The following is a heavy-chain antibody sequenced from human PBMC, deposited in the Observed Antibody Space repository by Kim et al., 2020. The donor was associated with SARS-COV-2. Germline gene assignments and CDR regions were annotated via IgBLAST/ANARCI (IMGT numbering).Heavy chain of an antibody. Sequence: GGSLRLSCAASGFTFSSYWMHWVRQAPGKGLVWVSRINPDGRSTDYADFVKGRFTISRDNAKDTLYLQVNSLRAEDTAIYYCARDSEGSSSAWGQGTLVTVSS. J-gene: IGHJ1*01. V-gene: IGHV3-74*01. CDR3: ARDSEGSSSA. CDR2: INPDGRST. D-gene: IGHD1-26*01. CDR1: GFTFSSYW.